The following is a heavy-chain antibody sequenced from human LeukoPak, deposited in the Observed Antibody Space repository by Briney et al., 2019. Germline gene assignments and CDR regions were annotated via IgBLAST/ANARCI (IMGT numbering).Heavy chain of an antibody. D-gene: IGHD6-13*01. CDR1: GFTFSHYW. V-gene: IGHV3-74*01. Sequence: PGGSLRLSCAASGFTFSHYWTVWVRQTPEKGLVWVSYIVSDGSGTSYADSVKGRFTMSRDNAKDTLYLQMDSLRTEDTAVYYCARAAYNSPPDYWGQGTLVTVSS. CDR2: IVSDGSGT. J-gene: IGHJ4*02. CDR3: ARAAYNSPPDY.